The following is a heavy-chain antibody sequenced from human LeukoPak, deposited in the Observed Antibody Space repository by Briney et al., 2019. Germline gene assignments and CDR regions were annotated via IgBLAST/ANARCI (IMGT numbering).Heavy chain of an antibody. CDR3: ARDPLYDSSGYSDY. CDR2: ISSSSSYI. D-gene: IGHD3-22*01. V-gene: IGHV3-21*01. Sequence: GGSLRLSCAASGFNFGGYSMNWVRQAPGKGLEWVSSISSSSSYIYYADSVKGRFTISRDNAKNSLYLQMNSLRAEDTAVYYCARDPLYDSSGYSDYWGQGTLVTVSS. CDR1: GFNFGGYS. J-gene: IGHJ4*02.